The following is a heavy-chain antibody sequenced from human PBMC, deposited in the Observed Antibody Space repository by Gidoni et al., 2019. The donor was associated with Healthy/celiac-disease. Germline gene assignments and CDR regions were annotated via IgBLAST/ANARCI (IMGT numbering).Heavy chain of an antibody. V-gene: IGHV4-59*01. CDR3: ARRGSGWYRDAFDI. CDR2: IYYSGST. J-gene: IGHJ3*02. Sequence: QVQLQESGPGLLKPSETLSLTCTVSGGSISSYYWSWIRQPPGKGLGWIGDIYYSGSTNYNPSLKSRVTIAVDTSKNQFSLKLSSVTAADTAVYYCARRGSGWYRDAFDIWGQGTMVTVSS. D-gene: IGHD6-19*01. CDR1: GGSISSYY.